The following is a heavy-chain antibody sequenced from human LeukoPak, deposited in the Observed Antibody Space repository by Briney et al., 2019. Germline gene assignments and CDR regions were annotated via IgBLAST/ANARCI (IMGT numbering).Heavy chain of an antibody. J-gene: IGHJ3*02. D-gene: IGHD3-22*01. Sequence: GGSLRLSCAASGFTFSSYSMNWVRQAPGKWLEWVGRIKSKTDGGTTDYAAPVKGRFTISRDDSKNTLYLQMNSLRAEDTAVYYCARGVGDMIVVVEGFDIWGQGTMVTVSS. CDR1: GFTFSSYS. CDR3: ARGVGDMIVVVEGFDI. CDR2: IKSKTDGGTT. V-gene: IGHV3-15*01.